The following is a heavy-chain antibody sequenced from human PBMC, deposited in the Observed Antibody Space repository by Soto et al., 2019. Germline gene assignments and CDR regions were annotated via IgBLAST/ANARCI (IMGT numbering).Heavy chain of an antibody. Sequence: HPGGSLRLSCVASGFNFSNCWMYWVRQAPGMGLVWVSHINSDGSYTTYADSVKGRFTISRDNAKNTLYLQMNSLRAEDTAVYYCVRAIGHYGMDVWGRGTTVTVSS. J-gene: IGHJ6*02. V-gene: IGHV3-74*01. CDR2: INSDGSYT. CDR3: VRAIGHYGMDV. D-gene: IGHD3-22*01. CDR1: GFNFSNCW.